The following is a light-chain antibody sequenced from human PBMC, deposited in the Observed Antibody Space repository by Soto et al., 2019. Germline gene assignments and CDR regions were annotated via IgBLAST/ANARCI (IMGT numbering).Light chain of an antibody. Sequence: EIVLTQSPGTLSLSPGERATLSSRASQNINNNYLAWYQQKPGQAPRLLINGASSRAADLPDRFSGSGSGTDFTLTISRLEPEDFAVYYCQQYGMSPGTFGQGTKVEIK. CDR2: GAS. V-gene: IGKV3-20*01. CDR1: QNINNNY. J-gene: IGKJ1*01. CDR3: QQYGMSPGT.